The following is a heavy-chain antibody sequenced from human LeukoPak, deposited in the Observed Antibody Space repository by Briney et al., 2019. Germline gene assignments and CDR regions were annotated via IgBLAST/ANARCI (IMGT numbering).Heavy chain of an antibody. J-gene: IGHJ4*02. CDR3: AKVVEFCSGGSCSPHFDY. V-gene: IGHV3-9*01. CDR2: ISWNSGSI. Sequence: GGSLRLSCAASGFTFDDYAMHWVRQAPGKGLEWVSGISWNSGSIGYADSVKGRFTISRDNAKNSLYLQMNSLRAEDTALYYCAKVVEFCSGGSCSPHFDYWGQGTLVTVSS. D-gene: IGHD2-15*01. CDR1: GFTFDDYA.